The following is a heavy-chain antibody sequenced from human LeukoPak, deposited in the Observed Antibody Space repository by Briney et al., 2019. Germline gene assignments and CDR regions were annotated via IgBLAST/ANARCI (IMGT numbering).Heavy chain of an antibody. D-gene: IGHD3-22*01. V-gene: IGHV1-46*01. J-gene: IGHJ4*02. Sequence: ASVKVSCKASGYTFTSYYMHWVRQAPGQGLEWMGIINPSGGSTSYAQKFQGRVTMTRDTSTSTVYMELSSLRSEDTAVYYCAREEANYYDSSGTTHWGQGTLVTVSS. CDR1: GYTFTSYY. CDR2: INPSGGST. CDR3: AREEANYYDSSGTTH.